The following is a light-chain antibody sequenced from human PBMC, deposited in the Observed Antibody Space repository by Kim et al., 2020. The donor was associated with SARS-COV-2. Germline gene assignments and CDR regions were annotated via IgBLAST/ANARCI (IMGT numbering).Light chain of an antibody. CDR3: QQYSKWPLT. CDR1: QGVRSE. J-gene: IGKJ4*01. Sequence: VSPGERVTLSGRASQGVRSELAWYQQKRGQAPRLLIYGASSRATGFPARFSASGSETEFTLTISSLQSEDFAVYYCQQYSKWPLTFGGGTKVDIK. V-gene: IGKV3-15*01. CDR2: GAS.